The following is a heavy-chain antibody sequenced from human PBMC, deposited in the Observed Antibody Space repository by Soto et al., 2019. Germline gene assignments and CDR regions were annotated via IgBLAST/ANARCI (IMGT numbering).Heavy chain of an antibody. D-gene: IGHD6-6*01. V-gene: IGHV1-69*13. Sequence: SVKVSCKASGGTFSSYAISWVRQAPGQGLEWMGGIIPIFGTANYAQKFQGRVTITADGSTSTAYMELSSLRSEDTAVYYCARSVTTYSSSSGGEDSYGMDVWGQGTTVTVSS. CDR2: IIPIFGTA. CDR1: GGTFSSYA. J-gene: IGHJ6*02. CDR3: ARSVTTYSSSSGGEDSYGMDV.